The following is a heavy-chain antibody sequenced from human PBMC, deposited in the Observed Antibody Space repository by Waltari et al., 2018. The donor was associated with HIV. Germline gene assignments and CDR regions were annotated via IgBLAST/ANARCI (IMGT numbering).Heavy chain of an antibody. CDR3: ARPLYYDRWRAFDI. Sequence: EVQLVQSGAEVKKPGESLKISCKGSGYSFTSYWIGWVSQMPGKGLEWMGIVYPGDSDTRCSPSFQGQVTISADKSISTAYLQWSSLKASDIAMYYCARPLYYDRWRAFDIWGQGTIVTVSS. J-gene: IGHJ3*02. V-gene: IGHV5-51*03. CDR2: VYPGDSDT. D-gene: IGHD3-22*01. CDR1: GYSFTSYW.